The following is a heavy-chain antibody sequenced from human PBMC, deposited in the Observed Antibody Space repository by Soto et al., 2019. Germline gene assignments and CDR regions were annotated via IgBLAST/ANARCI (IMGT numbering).Heavy chain of an antibody. D-gene: IGHD5-12*01. CDR3: AKVGAVDIVATMTLGAFDI. CDR2: ISGSGGST. V-gene: IGHV3-23*01. CDR1: GFTFSSYA. Sequence: GGSLRLSCAASGFTFSSYAMSWVRQAPGKGLEWVSAISGSGGSTYYADSVKGRFTISRDNSKNTLYLQMNSLRAEDTAVYYCAKVGAVDIVATMTLGAFDIWGQGTMVTVSS. J-gene: IGHJ3*02.